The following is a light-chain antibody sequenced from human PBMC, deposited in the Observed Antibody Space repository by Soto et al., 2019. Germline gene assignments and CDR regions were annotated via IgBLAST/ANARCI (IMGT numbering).Light chain of an antibody. CDR3: QQHYSAPQT. J-gene: IGKJ1*01. V-gene: IGKV4-1*01. Sequence: DIVMTQSPDSLAVSLGERATINCKSSQSVLLNNKNYLAWFQQKPGQPPKLLIYWASTRESGVPDRFSGSGSGTDFTLTISSLQAEDVAVYYCQQHYSAPQTFGQGTRVEIK. CDR1: QSVLLNNKNY. CDR2: WAS.